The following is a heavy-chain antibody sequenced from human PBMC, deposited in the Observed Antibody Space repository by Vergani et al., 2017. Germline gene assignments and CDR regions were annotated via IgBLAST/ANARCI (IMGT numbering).Heavy chain of an antibody. D-gene: IGHD3-3*01. Sequence: QVQLVQKGDEVKKPGSSVKVSCKASGGTFSSYAISWVRQAPGQGLEWMGGIIPILGTANYAQKFQGRVTITADKSTSTAYMELSSLRSEDTAVYYCAXSLRPYDFWSGYPPGDYWGQGTLVTVSS. CDR2: IIPILGTA. CDR3: AXSLRPYDFWSGYPPGDY. CDR1: GGTFSSYA. J-gene: IGHJ4*02. V-gene: IGHV1-69*06.